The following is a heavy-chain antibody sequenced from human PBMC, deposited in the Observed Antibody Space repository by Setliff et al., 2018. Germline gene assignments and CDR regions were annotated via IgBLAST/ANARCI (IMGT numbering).Heavy chain of an antibody. CDR1: GFAFSAYS. Sequence: GGSLRLSCAASGFAFSAYSMHWVRQAPDKGLEWVARISSNVDDTSYADSVKGRFTISRDTSINTLYLQMNSLRPEDTAVYYCARGRKYRAVYFFDYWGQGALVTVSS. J-gene: IGHJ4*02. CDR3: ARGRKYRAVYFFDY. D-gene: IGHD1-1*01. CDR2: ISSNVDDT. V-gene: IGHV3-30*06.